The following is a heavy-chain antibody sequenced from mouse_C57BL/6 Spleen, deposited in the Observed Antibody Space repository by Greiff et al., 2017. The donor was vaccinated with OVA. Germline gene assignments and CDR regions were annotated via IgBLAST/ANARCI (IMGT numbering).Heavy chain of an antibody. CDR2: IRNKANGYTT. CDR1: GFTFTDYY. D-gene: IGHD2-2*01. J-gene: IGHJ4*01. Sequence: DVMLVESGGGLVQPGGSLSLSCAASGFTFTDYYMSWVRQPPGKALEWLGFIRNKANGYTTEYSASVKGRFTISRDNSQSILYLQMNALRAEDSATYYCARYMVTTSAMDYWGQGTSVTVSS. V-gene: IGHV7-3*01. CDR3: ARYMVTTSAMDY.